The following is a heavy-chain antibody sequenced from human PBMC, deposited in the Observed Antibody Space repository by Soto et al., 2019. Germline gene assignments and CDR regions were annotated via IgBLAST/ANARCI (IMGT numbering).Heavy chain of an antibody. CDR2: ITGGGDTT. Sequence: LRLSCAASGFTFSSHAMSWVRQAPGKGLEWVSAITGGGDTTYYADSVKGRFTISRDNSKNILYLHMNSLRAEDTAVYYCAKNRDTGVAGTSCWFDPWGQGTLVTVSS. J-gene: IGHJ5*02. D-gene: IGHD6-19*01. V-gene: IGHV3-23*01. CDR1: GFTFSSHA. CDR3: AKNRDTGVAGTSCWFDP.